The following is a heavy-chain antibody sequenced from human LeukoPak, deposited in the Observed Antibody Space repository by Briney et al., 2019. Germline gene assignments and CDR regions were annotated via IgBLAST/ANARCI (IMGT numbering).Heavy chain of an antibody. Sequence: GRTLRLSCADSGFTFSRYWMHWGRQPPAKGLVWVSCISADGSVTRYADSVKGRFTLSRDNTKSTMYLQMHSLRAEDTAVYYCATAGGDGSRMGFDPWGQGTLVTVSS. CDR3: ATAGGDGSRMGFDP. D-gene: IGHD2-15*01. J-gene: IGHJ5*02. CDR2: ISADGSVT. CDR1: GFTFSRYW. V-gene: IGHV3-74*01.